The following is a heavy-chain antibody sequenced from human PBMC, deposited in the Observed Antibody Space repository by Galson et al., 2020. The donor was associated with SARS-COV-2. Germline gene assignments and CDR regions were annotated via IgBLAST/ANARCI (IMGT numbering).Heavy chain of an antibody. D-gene: IGHD5-12*01. Sequence: SETLSLTCTVSGASLRSYYWGWIRQPPGKGLEWIGYIYYSGSTKYNPSLKSRLTISVDTSKNQFSLKLSSVTAADTAVYYCARSRVDIVATTARLFDYWGQGTLVTVSS. J-gene: IGHJ4*02. CDR3: ARSRVDIVATTARLFDY. CDR1: GASLRSYY. V-gene: IGHV4-59*01. CDR2: IYYSGST.